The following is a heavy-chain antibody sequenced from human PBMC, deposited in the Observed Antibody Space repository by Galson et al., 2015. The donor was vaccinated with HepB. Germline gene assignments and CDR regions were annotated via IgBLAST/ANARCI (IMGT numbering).Heavy chain of an antibody. CDR3: ARTPYYGSGSRSNAWFDP. D-gene: IGHD3-10*01. CDR1: GYTFNSFA. Sequence: QSGAEVKRPGASVKVSCKASGYTFNSFAMNWVRQAPGQGLEWMGWINTNTGNPTYAQGFTGRFVFSLDTSVTTAYLQISSLEAEDTAVYYCARTPYYGSGSRSNAWFDPWGQGTLVTVSS. V-gene: IGHV7-4-1*02. CDR2: INTNTGNP. J-gene: IGHJ5*02.